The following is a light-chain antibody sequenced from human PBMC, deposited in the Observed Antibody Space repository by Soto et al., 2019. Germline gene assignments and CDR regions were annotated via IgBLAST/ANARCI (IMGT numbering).Light chain of an antibody. CDR1: QSTSIY. V-gene: IGKV1-39*01. Sequence: DIQRTQSPSSLSASVGDRVTITCRAGQSTSIYVNWYQQKPGKAPKLLIYAASSLQSGVPSRFSGSESGTDFTLTISSLQPEDFANYYCQQSYSTPYTFGQGTKLEIK. CDR3: QQSYSTPYT. J-gene: IGKJ2*01. CDR2: AAS.